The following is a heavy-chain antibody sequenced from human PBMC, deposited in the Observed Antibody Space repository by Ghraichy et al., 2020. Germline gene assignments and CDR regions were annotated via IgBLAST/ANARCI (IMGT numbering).Heavy chain of an antibody. CDR3: ARFQLLRYFDWLTSYYFDY. Sequence: SETLSLTCTVSGGSISSSSYYWGWIRQPPGKGLEWIGSIYYSGSTYYNPSLKSRVTISVDTSKNQFYLKLSSVTAADTAVYYCARFQLLRYFDWLTSYYFDYWGQGTMVTVSS. J-gene: IGHJ4*02. CDR1: GGSISSSSYY. D-gene: IGHD3-9*01. CDR2: IYYSGST. V-gene: IGHV4-39*01.